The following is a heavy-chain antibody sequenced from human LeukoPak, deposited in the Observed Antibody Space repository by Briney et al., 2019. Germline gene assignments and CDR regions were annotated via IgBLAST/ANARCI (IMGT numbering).Heavy chain of an antibody. CDR3: ARAITMIVVVITKGNDAFDI. D-gene: IGHD3-22*01. CDR1: GFTFSSYG. CDR2: IRYDGSNK. V-gene: IGHV3-30*02. J-gene: IGHJ3*02. Sequence: PPGGSLRLSCAASGFTFSSYGMHWVRQAPGKGLEWVAFIRYDGSNKYYADSVKGRFTISRDNSKNTLYLQMNSLRAEDTAVYYCARAITMIVVVITKGNDAFDIWGQGTMVTVSS.